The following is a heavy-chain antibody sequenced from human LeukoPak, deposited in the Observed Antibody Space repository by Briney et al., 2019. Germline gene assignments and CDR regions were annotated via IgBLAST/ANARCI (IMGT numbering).Heavy chain of an antibody. Sequence: SETLSLTCAVSGGXFSGYYWSWIRQPPGKGLEWIGEINHSGSTNYNPSLKSRVTISVDTSKNQFSLKLSSVTAADTAVYYCARGQSRNFDYWGQGTLVTVSS. CDR3: ARGQSRNFDY. D-gene: IGHD1-14*01. CDR1: GGXFSGYY. J-gene: IGHJ4*02. V-gene: IGHV4-34*01. CDR2: INHSGST.